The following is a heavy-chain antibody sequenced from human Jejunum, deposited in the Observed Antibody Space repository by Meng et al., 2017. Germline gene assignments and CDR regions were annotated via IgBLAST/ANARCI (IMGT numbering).Heavy chain of an antibody. J-gene: IGHJ4*02. V-gene: IGHV3-15*01. D-gene: IGHD3-22*01. CDR1: GFTFRSAW. Sequence: GGSLRLSCAASGFTFRSAWMSWVRQAPGKGLEWVGRIKSKADGGPVDYAAPVKGRFTISRDNFKNTLFLQMGSLRREDMAVYYCARAIYDTSITGGFYFDFWGQGTRVTVSS. CDR2: IKSKADGGPV. CDR3: ARAIYDTSITGGFYFDF.